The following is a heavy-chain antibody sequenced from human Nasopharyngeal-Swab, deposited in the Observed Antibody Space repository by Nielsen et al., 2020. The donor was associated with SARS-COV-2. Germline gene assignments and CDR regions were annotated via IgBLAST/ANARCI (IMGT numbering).Heavy chain of an antibody. CDR1: GYTFTDYY. CDR3: ARVGIAAAGSGLVRGDY. CDR2: ISAYNGNT. J-gene: IGHJ4*02. Sequence: ASVKVSCKASGYTFTDYYIYWVRQAPGQGLEWMGWISAYNGNTNYAQKLQGRVTMTTDTSTSTAYMELRSLRSDDAAVYYCARVGIAAAGSGLVRGDYWGQGTLVTVSS. D-gene: IGHD6-13*01. V-gene: IGHV1-18*01.